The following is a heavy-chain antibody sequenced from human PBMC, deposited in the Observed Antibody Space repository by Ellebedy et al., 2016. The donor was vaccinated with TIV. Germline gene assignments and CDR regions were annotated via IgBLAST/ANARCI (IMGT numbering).Heavy chain of an antibody. D-gene: IGHD6-19*01. V-gene: IGHV5-51*01. CDR3: ATTAEYSSAYFFDN. CDR2: IYLDYSDI. Sequence: KVSCKVSGYSFYTYWIGWVRQMPGQGLEWMGIIYLDYSDIRDSPSFQGQVTISADKSISTAYLHWSGLKASDSAMYYCATTAEYSSAYFFDNWGQGTLVTVSS. CDR1: GYSFYTYW. J-gene: IGHJ4*02.